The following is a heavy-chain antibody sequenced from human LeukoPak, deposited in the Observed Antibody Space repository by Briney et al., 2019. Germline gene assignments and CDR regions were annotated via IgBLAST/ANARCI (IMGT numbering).Heavy chain of an antibody. CDR1: GGTFSSYA. D-gene: IGHD3-22*01. V-gene: IGHV1-69*13. Sequence: SVKVSCTASGGTFSSYAISWVRQAPGQGLEWMGGIIPIFGTANYAQKFQGRVTITADESTSTAYMELSSLRSEVTAVYYCARVEGTYDSSGYYHYAFDIWGQGTMVTVSS. CDR2: IIPIFGTA. J-gene: IGHJ3*02. CDR3: ARVEGTYDSSGYYHYAFDI.